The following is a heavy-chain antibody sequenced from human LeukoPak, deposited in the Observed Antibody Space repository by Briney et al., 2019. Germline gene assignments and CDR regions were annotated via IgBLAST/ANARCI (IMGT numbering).Heavy chain of an antibody. Sequence: GGSLRLSCAASGFTFSSYSMNWARQAPGKGLEWVSSISSSSSYIYYADTVRGRFTISRDTSKNMLYLQMNSLRAEDTAVYYCAKDVVRGSGRINWFDPWGQGTLVTVSS. D-gene: IGHD3-10*01. V-gene: IGHV3-21*04. J-gene: IGHJ5*02. CDR2: ISSSSSYI. CDR3: AKDVVRGSGRINWFDP. CDR1: GFTFSSYS.